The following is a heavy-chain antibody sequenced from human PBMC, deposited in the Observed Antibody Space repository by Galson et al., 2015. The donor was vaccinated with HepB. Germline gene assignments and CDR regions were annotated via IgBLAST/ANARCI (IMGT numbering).Heavy chain of an antibody. J-gene: IGHJ4*02. D-gene: IGHD3-22*01. CDR2: ISNGGHIK. CDR3: ARDQEFDSSGYVYFDY. CDR1: GIIFSSCA. V-gene: IGHV3-30*04. Sequence: SLRLSCAASGIIFSSCAMHWVRQAPGKGLEWVAVISNGGHIKYYADSVKGRFTISRDNSKNTLYLQMNSLRAEDTAVYYCARDQEFDSSGYVYFDYWGQGTLVTVSS.